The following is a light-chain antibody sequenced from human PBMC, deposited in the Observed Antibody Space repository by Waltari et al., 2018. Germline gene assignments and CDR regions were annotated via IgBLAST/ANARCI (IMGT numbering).Light chain of an antibody. V-gene: IGLV3-9*01. CDR1: NIGSKN. J-gene: IGLJ2*01. Sequence: SYELTQPLSVSVALGQTARITGGGNNIGSKNVHWYQQKPGQAPVLVIYRASNRPSGIPERFSGSNSGNTATLTISRAQAGDEADYYCQVWDSSTVVFGGGTKLTVL. CDR3: QVWDSSTVV. CDR2: RAS.